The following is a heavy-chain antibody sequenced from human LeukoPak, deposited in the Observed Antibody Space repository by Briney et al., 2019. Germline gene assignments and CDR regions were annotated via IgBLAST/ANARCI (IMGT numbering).Heavy chain of an antibody. D-gene: IGHD6-19*01. CDR1: GGSFSGYY. V-gene: IGHV4-34*01. CDR3: ARGKYVAVAAVDY. Sequence: SETLSLTCAVYGGSFSGYYWSWIRQPPGKGLEWIGEINHSGSTNYNPSLKSRVTISVDTSKNQFSLKLSSVTAADAAVYYCARGKYVAVAAVDYWGQGTLVTVSS. J-gene: IGHJ4*02. CDR2: INHSGST.